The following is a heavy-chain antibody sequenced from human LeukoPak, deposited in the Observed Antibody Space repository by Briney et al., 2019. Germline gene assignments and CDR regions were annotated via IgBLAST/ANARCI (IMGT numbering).Heavy chain of an antibody. V-gene: IGHV4-59*01. CDR2: IYYSGST. CDR3: ARAGIVATNYDY. CDR1: GGSISSYY. D-gene: IGHD5-12*01. J-gene: IGHJ4*02. Sequence: SETLSFTCTAAGGSISSYYWSWIRKPPGKGLEWIGYIYYSGSTNYNPSLKSRVTISVDTSKNQFSLKLSSVTAADTAVYYCARAGIVATNYDYWGQGTLVTVSS.